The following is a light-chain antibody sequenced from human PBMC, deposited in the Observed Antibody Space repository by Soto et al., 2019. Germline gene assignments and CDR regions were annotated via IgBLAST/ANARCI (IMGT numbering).Light chain of an antibody. CDR1: SSDVGSYNL. CDR2: EGS. J-gene: IGLJ2*01. CDR3: CTYAGSSTPHVV. V-gene: IGLV2-23*01. Sequence: QSALTQPASVSGSPGQSITISCTGTSSDVGSYNLVSWYQQHPGKAPKLMIYEGSKRPSGVSNRCSGSKSGNTASLTISGLQAEDEADYYCCTYAGSSTPHVVFGGGTKVTV.